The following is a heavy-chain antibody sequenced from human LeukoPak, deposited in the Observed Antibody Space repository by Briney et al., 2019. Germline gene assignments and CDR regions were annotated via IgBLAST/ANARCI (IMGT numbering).Heavy chain of an antibody. CDR3: ARPGASGDYIDY. J-gene: IGHJ4*02. D-gene: IGHD3-10*01. CDR1: GGSISSSSYY. Sequence: SETLSLTCTVSGGSISSSSYYWGWIRQPPGKGREWIGSIYYSGSTYYNPSLKSRVTISVDTSKNQFSLKLSSVTAADTAVYYCARPGASGDYIDYWGQGTLVTVSS. V-gene: IGHV4-39*01. CDR2: IYYSGST.